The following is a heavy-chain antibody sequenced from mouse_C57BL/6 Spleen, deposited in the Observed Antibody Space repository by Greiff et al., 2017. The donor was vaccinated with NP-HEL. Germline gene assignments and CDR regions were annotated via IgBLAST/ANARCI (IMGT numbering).Heavy chain of an antibody. D-gene: IGHD2-4*01. CDR3: TRRIYDYDYYAMDY. V-gene: IGHV6-6*01. Sequence: EVKVVESGGGLVQPGGSMKLSCAASGFTFSDAWMDWVRQSPEKGLEWVAEIRNKANNHATYYAESVKGRFTISRDDSKSSVYLQMNSLRAEDTGIYYCTRRIYDYDYYAMDYWGQGTSVTVSS. CDR1: GFTFSDAW. J-gene: IGHJ4*01. CDR2: IRNKANNHAT.